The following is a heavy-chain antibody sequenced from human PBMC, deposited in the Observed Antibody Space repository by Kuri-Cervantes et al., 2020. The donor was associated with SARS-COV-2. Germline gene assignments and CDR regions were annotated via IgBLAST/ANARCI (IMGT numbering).Heavy chain of an antibody. Sequence: GGSLRLSCGASGFTFKSYTMNWVRQAPGKALQWISSMTGSGSYIYYADSVRGRFTISRDDAKNSLYLQMNSLRAEDTAVYYCARDYRGFGDSSRDDYWGQGTLVTVSS. V-gene: IGHV3-21*01. CDR1: GFTFKSYT. CDR2: MTGSGSYI. J-gene: IGHJ4*02. D-gene: IGHD6-13*01. CDR3: ARDYRGFGDSSRDDY.